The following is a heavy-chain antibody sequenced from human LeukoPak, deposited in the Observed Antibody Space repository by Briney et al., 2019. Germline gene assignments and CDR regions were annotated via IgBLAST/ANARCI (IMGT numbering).Heavy chain of an antibody. D-gene: IGHD2-21*02. J-gene: IGHJ2*01. V-gene: IGHV4-59*08. CDR1: GGSISSYY. Sequence: PSETLSLTCTVSGGSISSYYWSWIRQPPGKGLEWIGYIYYSGSTNYNPSLKSRVTISVDTSKNQFSLKLSSVTAADTAVYYCARRHPLCGGDCYSLRYFDLWGRGTLVTVSS. CDR2: IYYSGST. CDR3: ARRHPLCGGDCYSLRYFDL.